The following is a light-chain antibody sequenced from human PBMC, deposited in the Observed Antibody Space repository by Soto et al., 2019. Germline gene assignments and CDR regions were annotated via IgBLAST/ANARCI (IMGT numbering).Light chain of an antibody. CDR3: SSYTNINTRACV. CDR2: SND. CDR1: SSNIGRNY. J-gene: IGLJ1*01. V-gene: IGLV1-47*02. Sequence: QSVLTQPPSASGTPGQRVTISCSGSSSNIGRNYVYWYQQLPGTAPKLLIYSNDQRPSGVPDRFSGSKSGNTASLTISGLQAEDEAEYYCSSYTNINTRACVFGTGTKVTVL.